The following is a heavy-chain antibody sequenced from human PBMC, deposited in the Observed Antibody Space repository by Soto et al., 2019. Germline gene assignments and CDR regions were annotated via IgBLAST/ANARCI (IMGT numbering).Heavy chain of an antibody. J-gene: IGHJ6*02. D-gene: IGHD4-4*01. CDR2: MNPNSGNT. CDR1: GYTFTSYY. Sequence: ASVNVSCKSSGYTFTSYYMNWVRQATGQGLEWMGWMNPNSGNTGYAQKFQGRVTMTRNTSISTAYMELSSLRSEDTAVYYCARSNYEGHYYYYGMDVWGQGTTVTVSS. V-gene: IGHV1-8*01. CDR3: ARSNYEGHYYYYGMDV.